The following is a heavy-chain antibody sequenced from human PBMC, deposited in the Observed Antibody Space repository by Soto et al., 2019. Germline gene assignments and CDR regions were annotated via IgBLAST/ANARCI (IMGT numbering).Heavy chain of an antibody. Sequence: QVQLVKSGAEVKKPGASVKVSCKASGYTFTSNDISWVRQATGQGLEWMGWMNPNSGNTVYEQKYQGRVTMTRNTSISTAYMELSSLISDYTAVYYCARDKVVGATGNWGQGTLVTVSS. D-gene: IGHD1-1*01. V-gene: IGHV1-8*01. CDR3: ARDKVVGATGN. J-gene: IGHJ4*02. CDR1: GYTFTSND. CDR2: MNPNSGNT.